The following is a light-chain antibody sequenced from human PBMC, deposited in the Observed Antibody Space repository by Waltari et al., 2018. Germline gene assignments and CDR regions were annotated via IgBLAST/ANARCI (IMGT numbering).Light chain of an antibody. J-gene: IGLJ2*01. Sequence: QSALTQPPSASGSPGQSVTTSCTGTSSDVGGYNSVPWYQQHPGKAPKLMIFEVSKRPTGVPDRFSGSKSGNTASLTVSGLQPEDEADYYCSSYAGSNNLLFGGGTKLTVL. CDR2: EVS. CDR1: SSDVGGYNS. V-gene: IGLV2-8*01. CDR3: SSYAGSNNLL.